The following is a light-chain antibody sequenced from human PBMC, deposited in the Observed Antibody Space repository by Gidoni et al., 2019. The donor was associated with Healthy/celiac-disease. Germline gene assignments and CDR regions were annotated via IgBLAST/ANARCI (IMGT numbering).Light chain of an antibody. CDR2: EVS. CDR1: SSDVGGYNY. J-gene: IGLJ1*01. CDR3: SSYTSSSTLGLYV. Sequence: QSALTQPASVSGFPGQSITISCTGTSSDVGGYNYVSWYQQHPGKAPKLMIYEVSNRPSGVSNRFSGSKSGNTAFLTISGLQAEDEADYYCSSYTSSSTLGLYVFGTGTKVTVL. V-gene: IGLV2-14*01.